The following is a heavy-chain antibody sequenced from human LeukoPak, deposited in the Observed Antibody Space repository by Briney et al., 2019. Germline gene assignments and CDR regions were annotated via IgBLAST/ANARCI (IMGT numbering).Heavy chain of an antibody. J-gene: IGHJ4*02. CDR3: TTGNWNYLGSY. V-gene: IGHV1-24*01. CDR1: GYTLTELS. Sequence: ASVKVSCQVSGYTLTELSIPWVRQAPGKGLEGLGGFDPVKGKKIFAQNFLGIVTLTEDTSTDTAYMKLCSRRSEDTAVYNCTTGNWNYLGSYWGQGTLVTASS. D-gene: IGHD1-7*01. CDR2: FDPVKGKK.